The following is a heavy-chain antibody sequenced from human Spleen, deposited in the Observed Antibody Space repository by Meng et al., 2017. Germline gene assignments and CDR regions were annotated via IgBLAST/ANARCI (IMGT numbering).Heavy chain of an antibody. CDR2: ISSTST. D-gene: IGHD2-15*01. CDR3: ARGRVVVAAAPSDS. V-gene: IGHV3-21*01. J-gene: IGHJ4*02. CDR1: GSTFSSYS. Sequence: EVQLVESGGGLVKPGGSLRLSCAASGSTFSSYSMNWVRQAPGKGLEWVSSISSTSTYADSVKGRFTISRDNAKNSLYLKMNSLRAEDTAMYYCARGRVVVAAAPSDSWGQGTLVTVSS.